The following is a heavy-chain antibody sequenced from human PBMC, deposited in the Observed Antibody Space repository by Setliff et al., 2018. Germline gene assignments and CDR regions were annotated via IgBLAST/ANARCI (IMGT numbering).Heavy chain of an antibody. CDR2: IWDDGGNK. CDR1: GFTFSTYR. CDR3: ARTWSGSGCYAGLES. V-gene: IGHV3-33*08. Sequence: PGGSLRLSCAASGFTFSTYRMHWVRQAPGKGLGWVAVIWDDGGNKYHADSVKGRFTISRDNSKNTLYLQMNSLRPKDTAVYYCARTWSGSGCYAGLESWGQGTPVTVS. D-gene: IGHD2-15*01. J-gene: IGHJ4*02.